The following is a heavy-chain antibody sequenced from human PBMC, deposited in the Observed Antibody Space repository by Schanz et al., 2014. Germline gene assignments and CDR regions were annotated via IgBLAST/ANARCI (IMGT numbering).Heavy chain of an antibody. CDR2: ISGSGGST. Sequence: EVQLLESGGGLVQPGGSLRLSCLASGFAFSSYGMNWLRQAPGKGLEWVSAISGSGGSTYYADSVKGRFTISRDNSKNTLYLQMNSLRAEDTAVYYCARAGYCTSVSCSLFVSDYWGQGTLVTVSS. V-gene: IGHV3-23*01. CDR3: ARAGYCTSVSCSLFVSDY. CDR1: GFAFSSYG. D-gene: IGHD2-2*03. J-gene: IGHJ4*02.